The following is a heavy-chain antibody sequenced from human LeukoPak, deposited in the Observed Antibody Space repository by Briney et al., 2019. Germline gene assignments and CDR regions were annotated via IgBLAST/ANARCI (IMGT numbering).Heavy chain of an antibody. CDR1: GFTFSSYT. V-gene: IGHV3-21*01. J-gene: IGHJ5*02. CDR3: ARELRGGELVIPFDP. Sequence: GGSLRLSCAASGFTFSSYTMNWVRQAPGKGLEWVSSISSTSTYIYYADSVKGRFTISRDNAKNSLYLQMNSLRAEDTAVYYCARELRGGELVIPFDPWGQGTLVTVSS. CDR2: ISSTSTYI. D-gene: IGHD3-9*01.